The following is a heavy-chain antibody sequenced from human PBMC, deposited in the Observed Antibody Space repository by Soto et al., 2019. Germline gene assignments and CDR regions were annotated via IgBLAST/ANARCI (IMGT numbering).Heavy chain of an antibody. J-gene: IGHJ4*02. V-gene: IGHV3-33*01. CDR2: IWYDGSNK. CDR3: ARVKDVDDYGDYYYFDY. D-gene: IGHD4-17*01. Sequence: GGSLRLSCAASGFTFSSYGMHWVRQAPGKGLEWVAVIWYDGSNKYYADSVKGRFTISRDNSKNSLYLQMNSLRAEDTALYYCARVKDVDDYGDYYYFDYWGQGTLVTVSS. CDR1: GFTFSSYG.